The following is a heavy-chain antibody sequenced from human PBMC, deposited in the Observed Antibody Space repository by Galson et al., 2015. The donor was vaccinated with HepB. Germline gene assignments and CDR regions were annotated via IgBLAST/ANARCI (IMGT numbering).Heavy chain of an antibody. V-gene: IGHV3-23*01. CDR2: ISGSGGTT. CDR3: AKGPAIIPPYYYYYMDV. Sequence: SLRLSCAASEFTFSNYGMSCVRQAPGKGLEWVSTISGSGGTTYYADSVKGRFTISRDNSKTTLSLQMSSLRAEDTAIYYCAKGPAIIPPYYYYYMDVWGKGTTVTVSS. J-gene: IGHJ6*03. D-gene: IGHD3-3*01. CDR1: EFTFSNYG.